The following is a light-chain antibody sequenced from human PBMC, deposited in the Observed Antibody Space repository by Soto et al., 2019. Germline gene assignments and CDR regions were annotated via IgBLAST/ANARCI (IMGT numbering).Light chain of an antibody. V-gene: IGLV2-23*01. CDR1: TSDVAYYDL. CDR3: CSYASTTTVV. J-gene: IGLJ2*01. Sequence: QSALTQPASVSGSPGQSITISCAGTTSDVAYYDLVSWYQQHPGRAPKLLIYADIKRPSEVSDRFSASKSGNTASLTISGLQPEDEADYHCCSYASTTTVVFGGGTKLTVL. CDR2: ADI.